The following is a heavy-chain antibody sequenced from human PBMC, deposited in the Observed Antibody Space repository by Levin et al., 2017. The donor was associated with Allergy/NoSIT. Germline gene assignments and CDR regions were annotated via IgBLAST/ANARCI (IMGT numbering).Heavy chain of an antibody. Sequence: SETLSLTCAVYGGSFSGYYWSWIRQPPGKGLEWIGEINHSGSTNYNPSLKSRVTISVDTSKNQFSLKLSSVTAADTAVYYCARGPYSFVVVPAAMNYFDYWGQGTLVTVSS. CDR1: GGSFSGYY. CDR3: ARGPYSFVVVPAAMNYFDY. D-gene: IGHD2-2*01. V-gene: IGHV4-34*01. CDR2: INHSGST. J-gene: IGHJ4*02.